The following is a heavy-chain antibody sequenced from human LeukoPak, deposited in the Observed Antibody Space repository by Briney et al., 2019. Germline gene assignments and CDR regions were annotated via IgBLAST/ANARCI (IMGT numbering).Heavy chain of an antibody. J-gene: IGHJ6*03. CDR3: ARSEVDYYDSSGLSYYYYYVDV. CDR1: GGSISSYY. V-gene: IGHV4-59*01. D-gene: IGHD3-22*01. Sequence: SETLSLTCTVSGGSISSYYWSWIRQPPGKGLEWIGYIYYSGSTNYNPSLKSRVTISVDTSKNQFSLKLSSVTAADTAVYYCARSEVDYYDSSGLSYYYYYVDVWGKGTTVTVSS. CDR2: IYYSGST.